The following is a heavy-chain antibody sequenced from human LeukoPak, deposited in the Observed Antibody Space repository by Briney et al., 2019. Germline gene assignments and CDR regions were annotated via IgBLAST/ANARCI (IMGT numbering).Heavy chain of an antibody. D-gene: IGHD4-11*01. CDR3: ASPEENSDYYFVY. CDR2: IIPLFGRA. CDR1: GYTFTSYG. Sequence: GASVKVSCKASGYTFTSYGISWVRQAPGQGLEWMGGIIPLFGRAEYAQKFQGRVTITADESTRTVYLELSSLRSEDTAVYYCASPEENSDYYFVYWGQGTLVTVSS. J-gene: IGHJ4*02. V-gene: IGHV1-69*13.